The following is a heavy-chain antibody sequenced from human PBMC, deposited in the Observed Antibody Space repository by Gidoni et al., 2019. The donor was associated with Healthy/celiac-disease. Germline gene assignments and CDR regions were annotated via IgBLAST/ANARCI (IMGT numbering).Heavy chain of an antibody. Sequence: VQLQESGPGLVKPSETLSLTCTVSGGSISSYYWSWIRQPPGKGLEWIGYIYYSGSTNYNPSLKRRVTISVDTSKNQFSLKLSSVTAADTAVDYCARKYYDSSGYYYLFDYWGQGTLVTVSS. CDR1: GGSISSYY. V-gene: IGHV4-59*01. D-gene: IGHD3-22*01. CDR3: ARKYYDSSGYYYLFDY. CDR2: IYYSGST. J-gene: IGHJ4*02.